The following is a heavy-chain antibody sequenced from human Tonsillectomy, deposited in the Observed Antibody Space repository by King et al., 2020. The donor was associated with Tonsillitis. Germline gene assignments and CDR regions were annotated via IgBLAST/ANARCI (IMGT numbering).Heavy chain of an antibody. CDR2: ISYDGNNK. CDR1: GFIFSSYG. J-gene: IGHJ4*02. Sequence: QRVESGGNVGQAGRSLRLSGAASGFIFSSYGMHWVRQAPGKGLECVAIISYDGNNKYYADSVRGRFTISRDNSKNTLYLQMNSLRGEDTAVYHCAKDGLEAGVTVVTPNFDFWGQGTLVTVSS. D-gene: IGHD4-23*01. CDR3: AKDGLEAGVTVVTPNFDF. V-gene: IGHV3-30*18.